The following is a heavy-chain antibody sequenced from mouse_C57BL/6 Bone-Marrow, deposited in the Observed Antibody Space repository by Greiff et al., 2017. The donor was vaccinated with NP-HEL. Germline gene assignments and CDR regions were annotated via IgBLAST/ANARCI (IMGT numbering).Heavy chain of an antibody. Sequence: VQLQQPGAELVKPGASVKLSCKASGYTFTSYWMQWVKQRPGQGLEWIGEIDPSDSYTNYNHKFKGKATLTVDTSSSTAYMQLSSLQSEDSAVYYGATDGYYPYYFDYWGQGTTLTGSS. CDR1: GYTFTSYW. D-gene: IGHD2-3*01. CDR2: IDPSDSYT. CDR3: ATDGYYPYYFDY. V-gene: IGHV1-50*01. J-gene: IGHJ2*01.